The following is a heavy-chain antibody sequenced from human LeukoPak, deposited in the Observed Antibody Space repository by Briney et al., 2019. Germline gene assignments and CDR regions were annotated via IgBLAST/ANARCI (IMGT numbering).Heavy chain of an antibody. J-gene: IGHJ4*02. CDR3: AKDRGFGVFFQYYFDY. CDR2: LSYDGSNK. D-gene: IGHD3-10*01. V-gene: IGHV3-30*18. CDR1: GFTSYA. Sequence: GGSLRLSCAASGFTSYAMHWVRQAPGKGLEWVAVLSYDGSNKHYADSVKGRFIISRDTPKNTLYLQMNSLRAEDTAVYYCAKDRGFGVFFQYYFDYWGQGTLVTVSS.